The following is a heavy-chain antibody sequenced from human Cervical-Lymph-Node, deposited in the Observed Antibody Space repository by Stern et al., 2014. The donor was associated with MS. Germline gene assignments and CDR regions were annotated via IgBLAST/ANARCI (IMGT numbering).Heavy chain of an antibody. CDR2: IVPIFEKS. D-gene: IGHD4-23*01. Sequence: QVHLVQSGAEVKKPGASVKVSCKGSGATFSTNGISWVRQGPGQGLEWMGAIVPIFEKSNYAQKCRGRVSITADESTNTAYMELTSLTSEDTGVYYCAREHHGGNFAAWGQGTLVTVSS. J-gene: IGHJ5*02. V-gene: IGHV1-69*01. CDR1: GATFSTNG. CDR3: AREHHGGNFAA.